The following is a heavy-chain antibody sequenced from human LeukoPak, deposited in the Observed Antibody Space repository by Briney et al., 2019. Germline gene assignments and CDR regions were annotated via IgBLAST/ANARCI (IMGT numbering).Heavy chain of an antibody. Sequence: SVKVSCKASGGTFSSYAISWVRQAPGQGLEWMGGIIPIFGTANYAQKFQGRVTITADKSTSTAYMELSSLRSEDTAVYYCARAFLWFGERDYGMDVWGKGTTVTVSS. J-gene: IGHJ6*04. V-gene: IGHV1-69*06. CDR3: ARAFLWFGERDYGMDV. D-gene: IGHD3-10*01. CDR2: IIPIFGTA. CDR1: GGTFSSYA.